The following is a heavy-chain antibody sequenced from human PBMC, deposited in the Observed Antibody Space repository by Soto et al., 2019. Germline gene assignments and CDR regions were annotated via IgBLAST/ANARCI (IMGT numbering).Heavy chain of an antibody. CDR3: AKEIRLVGVTGWFDP. Sequence: QVQLQESGPGLVKVSETLSLTCSVSGRSINSYYWSWIRQPPGKGLEWVAANYYSGRTKYNPTLKSRLTISINTSKNTISMKVSSVTAADTAVYYCAKEIRLVGVTGWFDPWGKGTIVTVST. CDR2: NYYSGRT. D-gene: IGHD1-26*01. J-gene: IGHJ5*02. V-gene: IGHV4-59*01. CDR1: GRSINSYY.